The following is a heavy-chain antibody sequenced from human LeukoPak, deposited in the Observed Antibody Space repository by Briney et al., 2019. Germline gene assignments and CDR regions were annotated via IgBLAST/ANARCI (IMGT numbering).Heavy chain of an antibody. V-gene: IGHV3-23*01. CDR1: GFTFSSYA. CDR2: ISGSAANT. J-gene: IGHJ4*02. Sequence: GGSLRLSCAASGFTFSSYAMSWVRQAPGKGLEWVSGISGSAANTYYADSVKGRFTISRDNSKNTLYLQMNSLRAEDAAVYYCAKEGAGIAGTGYFDYWGQGTLVTVSS. CDR3: AKEGAGIAGTGYFDY. D-gene: IGHD6-13*01.